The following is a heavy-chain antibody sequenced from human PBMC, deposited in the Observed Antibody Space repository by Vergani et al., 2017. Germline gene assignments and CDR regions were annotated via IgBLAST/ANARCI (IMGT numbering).Heavy chain of an antibody. V-gene: IGHV3-21*01. D-gene: IGHD6-13*01. CDR3: ARDLRAAAVGDPFYY. Sequence: EVQMVESGGGLVKPGGSLRLSCVASGFTFSHYSMNWVRQAPGKGLEGVSSISSSSGYQYYADSMKGRFTISRDNAKDALYLQMDSLRAGDTAVYYCARDLRAAAVGDPFYYWGQGALVTVSS. CDR2: ISSSSGYQ. CDR1: GFTFSHYS. J-gene: IGHJ4*02.